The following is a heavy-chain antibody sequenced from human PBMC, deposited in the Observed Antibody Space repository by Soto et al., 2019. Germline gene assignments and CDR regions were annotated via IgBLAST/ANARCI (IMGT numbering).Heavy chain of an antibody. V-gene: IGHV1-3*01. Sequence: ASVKVSCKASGCTFTSYAMHWVRQAPGQRLEWMGWINAGNGNTKYSQKFQGRVTITRDTSASTAYIELSSLRSEDTAVYYCARGGSGYDYYYYYMDVWGKGTTVTVSS. D-gene: IGHD5-12*01. CDR2: INAGNGNT. J-gene: IGHJ6*03. CDR3: ARGGSGYDYYYYYMDV. CDR1: GCTFTSYA.